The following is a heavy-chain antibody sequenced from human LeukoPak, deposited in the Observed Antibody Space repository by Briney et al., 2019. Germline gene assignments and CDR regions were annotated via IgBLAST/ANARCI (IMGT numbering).Heavy chain of an antibody. V-gene: IGHV3-21*01. Sequence: GGSLRLSRAASGFTFSSCSMNWVRQAPGKGLEWDSSISSSSSYIYYADSVKGRFTISRDNAKNSLYLQMNSLRAEDTAVYYCAREYYDSSGYYDNWFDPWGQGTLVTVSS. CDR2: ISSSSSYI. CDR3: AREYYDSSGYYDNWFDP. CDR1: GFTFSSCS. J-gene: IGHJ5*02. D-gene: IGHD3-22*01.